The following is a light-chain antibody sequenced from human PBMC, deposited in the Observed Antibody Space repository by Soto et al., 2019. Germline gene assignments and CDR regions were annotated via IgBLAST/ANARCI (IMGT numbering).Light chain of an antibody. CDR1: QSISNY. V-gene: IGKV1-39*01. J-gene: IGKJ4*01. CDR2: IAS. Sequence: DIHMTQSPSSLSASVGDRVTITCRASQSISNYLNWYQQKPGKAPNLLIYIASNLHSGVPSRFSGSGSGTDFTLTISSLQPEDFATYYCQQYNSYSLTFGGGTKVEIK. CDR3: QQYNSYSLT.